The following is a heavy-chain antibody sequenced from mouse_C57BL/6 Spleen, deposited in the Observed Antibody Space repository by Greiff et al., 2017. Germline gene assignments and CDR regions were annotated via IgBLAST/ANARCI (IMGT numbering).Heavy chain of an antibody. Sequence: EVHLVESGGGLVQPGGSLSLSCAASGFTFTDYYMSWVRQPPGKALEWLGFIRNKANGYTTEYSASVKGRFTISRDNSQSILYLQMNALSAGDSATDYCASYGGNYNYAMDYWGQGTSVTVSS. CDR3: ASYGGNYNYAMDY. CDR2: IRNKANGYTT. V-gene: IGHV7-3*01. D-gene: IGHD2-1*01. CDR1: GFTFTDYY. J-gene: IGHJ4*01.